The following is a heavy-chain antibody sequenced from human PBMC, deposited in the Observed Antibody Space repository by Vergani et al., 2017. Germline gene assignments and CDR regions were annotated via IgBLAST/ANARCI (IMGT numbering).Heavy chain of an antibody. CDR3: ARGRSNTMIVVIRSLRGFDP. D-gene: IGHD3-22*01. J-gene: IGHJ5*02. CDR1: GDSMNNYY. V-gene: IGHV4-34*01. CDR2: INHSGRT. Sequence: QVHLQEAGPGLVKPAETLSLTCTVSGDSMNNYYWSWIRQPPGKGLEWIGEINHSGRTNYNPSLKSRVTISVDTSKNQFSLKLSSVTAADTAVYYCARGRSNTMIVVIRSLRGFDPWGQGTLVTVSS.